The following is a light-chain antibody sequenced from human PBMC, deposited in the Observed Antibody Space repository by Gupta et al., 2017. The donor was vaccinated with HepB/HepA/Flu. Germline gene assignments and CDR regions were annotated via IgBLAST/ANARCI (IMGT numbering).Light chain of an antibody. CDR1: TLRDKY. CDR2: QDT. Sequence: SYELPPPPSLSSSSGQTASTTCSGDTLRDKYVSWYQQNPGQSPVLDIDQDTKCPVGNPARVSGSNTANTATLTSSGTQAIDDADYYCQAWDSSTVVFGGGTKLTVL. V-gene: IGLV3-1*01. J-gene: IGLJ2*01. CDR3: QAWDSSTVV.